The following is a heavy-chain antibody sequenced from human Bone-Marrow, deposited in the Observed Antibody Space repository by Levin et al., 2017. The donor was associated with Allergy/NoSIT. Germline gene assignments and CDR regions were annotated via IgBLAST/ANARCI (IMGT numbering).Heavy chain of an antibody. V-gene: IGHV3-30-3*01. Sequence: PGGSLRLSCAASGFTFSNFAMHWVRQAPGKGLEWVAVLSYDGSNKYYADSVKGRFTISRDNSKNTLFLQMNSLRADDTGVFYCARDRSVKRYSSSSGLRDAFDSWGQGTMVTVSS. D-gene: IGHD6-6*01. CDR2: LSYDGSNK. J-gene: IGHJ3*02. CDR1: GFTFSNFA. CDR3: ARDRSVKRYSSSSGLRDAFDS.